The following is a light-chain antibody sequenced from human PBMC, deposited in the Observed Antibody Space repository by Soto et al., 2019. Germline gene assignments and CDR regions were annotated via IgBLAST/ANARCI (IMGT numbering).Light chain of an antibody. CDR3: QQLHSYPFT. CDR2: AAS. V-gene: IGKV1-5*01. J-gene: IGKJ5*01. CDR1: QSISSW. Sequence: DIQMTQSPSTLSASLGDRVTITCRASQSISSWLAWYQQKPGKAPKLLIYAASTLQTGVPSRFSGSAFGTEFTLTISSLQPEDFATYYCQQLHSYPFTFGQGTRLEIK.